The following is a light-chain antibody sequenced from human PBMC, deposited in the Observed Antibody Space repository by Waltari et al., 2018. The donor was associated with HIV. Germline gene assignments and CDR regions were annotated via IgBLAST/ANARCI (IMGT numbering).Light chain of an antibody. J-gene: IGLJ3*02. Sequence: QSALTPPRSVSGSPRPSVTISCTGTSSDLGRYHYVSWYPKPPGQAPKLMIYDVSKRPSGVPDRFSGSKSGNTASLTISGLQAEDEADYYCCSYAGSWVFGGGTKLTVL. CDR2: DVS. CDR1: SSDLGRYHY. V-gene: IGLV2-11*01. CDR3: CSYAGSWV.